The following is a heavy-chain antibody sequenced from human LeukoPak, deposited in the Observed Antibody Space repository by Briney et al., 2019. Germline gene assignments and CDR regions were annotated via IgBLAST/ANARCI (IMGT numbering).Heavy chain of an antibody. CDR1: GGSISDFY. J-gene: IGHJ4*02. D-gene: IGHD5-12*01. CDR3: ARKGNGYGYFDN. Sequence: PSETLSLTCTVSGGSISDFYWSWIRQSPGKGLEWLAYIHDSGNTNYNPSLKSRVTVSVDTSKNQFSLKLVSVTAADTAVYYCARKGNGYGYFDNWGKGTLVTVSP. CDR2: IHDSGNT. V-gene: IGHV4-59*08.